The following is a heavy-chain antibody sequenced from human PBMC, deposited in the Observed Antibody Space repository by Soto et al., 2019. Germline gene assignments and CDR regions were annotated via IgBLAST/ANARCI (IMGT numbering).Heavy chain of an antibody. Sequence: QVQLVESGGGVVQPGRSLRLSCAASGFTFRTYGMHWVRQAPGKGLEWLAVISNDGSEKYFADSVKGRFAISRDNSKSTLILQMNSLRDDDSAVYYCAKYVYVSGWSLPFDPWGQGTLVIVSS. CDR1: GFTFRTYG. D-gene: IGHD3-10*01. J-gene: IGHJ5*02. V-gene: IGHV3-30*18. CDR3: AKYVYVSGWSLPFDP. CDR2: ISNDGSEK.